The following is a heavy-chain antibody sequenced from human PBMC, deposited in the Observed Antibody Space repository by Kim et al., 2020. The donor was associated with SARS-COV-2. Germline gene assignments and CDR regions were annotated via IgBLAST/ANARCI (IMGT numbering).Heavy chain of an antibody. J-gene: IGHJ4*02. V-gene: IGHV5-51*01. D-gene: IGHD6-13*01. CDR2: IYPGDSET. Sequence: GESLKISCKASGYSFTNYWIAWVRQMPGKGLEWMGIIYPGDSETRYSPSFQGQVTISADKSISTAYLHWSSLKASDTAMYYCAKEEGVAAVGSFDYWGQGTLVTVSS. CDR3: AKEEGVAAVGSFDY. CDR1: GYSFTNYW.